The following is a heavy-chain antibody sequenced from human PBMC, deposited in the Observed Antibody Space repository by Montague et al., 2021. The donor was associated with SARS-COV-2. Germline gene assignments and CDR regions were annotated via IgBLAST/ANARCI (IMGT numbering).Heavy chain of an antibody. CDR3: ARIGYGSVGYYYIFLH. CDR1: GASVRSGNSY. J-gene: IGHJ1*01. Sequence: SETLSLTCTVSGASVRSGNSYWNWIRQPPGKGLEWIGYISYSGSTNYSPSLKSRVTISVDTSKNQLSLKVISATAADTAVYYCARIGYGSVGYYYIFLHWGKGNRDSVSS. V-gene: IGHV4-61*01. D-gene: IGHD3-22*01. CDR2: ISYSGST.